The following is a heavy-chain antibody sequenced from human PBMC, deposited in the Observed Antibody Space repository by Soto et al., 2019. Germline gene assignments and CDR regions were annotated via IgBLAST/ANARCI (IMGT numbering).Heavy chain of an antibody. CDR2: ISAYNGNT. D-gene: IGHD3-3*01. CDR3: ARDLTPLGVVIINAFDI. CDR1: GYTFTSYG. Sequence: GASVKVSCKASGYTFTSYGISWVRQAPGQGLEWMGWISAYNGNTNYAQKLQGRVTMTTDASTSTAYMELRSLRSDDTAVYYCARDLTPLGVVIINAFDIWGQGTMVTVSS. V-gene: IGHV1-18*01. J-gene: IGHJ3*02.